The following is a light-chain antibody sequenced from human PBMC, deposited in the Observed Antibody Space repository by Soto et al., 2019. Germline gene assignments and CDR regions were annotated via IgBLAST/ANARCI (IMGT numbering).Light chain of an antibody. CDR1: QSVSSSY. Sequence: EVVLTQSPGTLSFSPGERVTLTCRASQSVSSSYLAWYQQKPGQAPRLLIYGASSRATGIPDRFSGSGSGTDFTLTISRLEPEDFAVYYCQQYGNSPFPFGPGTKVDI. CDR2: GAS. V-gene: IGKV3-20*01. CDR3: QQYGNSPFP. J-gene: IGKJ3*01.